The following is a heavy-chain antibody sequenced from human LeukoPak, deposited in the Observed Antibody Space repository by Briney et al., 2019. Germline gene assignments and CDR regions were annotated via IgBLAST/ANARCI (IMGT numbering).Heavy chain of an antibody. J-gene: IGHJ4*02. CDR2: INPNSGGT. CDR1: GYTFTGYY. D-gene: IGHD3-3*01. Sequence: GASVKVSCKASGYTFTGYYMHWVRQAPGQGLEWMGWINPNSGGTNYAQKFQGRVTMTRDTSISTAYMELSRLRSDDTAVYYCARGFGFWSGYYFFDYWGQGTLVTVSS. V-gene: IGHV1-2*02. CDR3: ARGFGFWSGYYFFDY.